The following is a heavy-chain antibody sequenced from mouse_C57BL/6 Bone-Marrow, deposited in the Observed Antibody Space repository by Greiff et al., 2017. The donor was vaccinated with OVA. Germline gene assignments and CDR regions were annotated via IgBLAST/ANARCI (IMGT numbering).Heavy chain of an antibody. CDR1: GFTFSDYY. CDR3: ARRDYDGGAWFAY. CDR2: ISNGGGST. J-gene: IGHJ3*01. Sequence: VQLKESGGGLVQPGGSLKLSCAASGFTFSDYYMYWVRQTPEKRLEWVAYISNGGGSTYYPDTVKGRFTISRDNAKNTLYLQMSRLKSEDTAMYYCARRDYDGGAWFAYWGQGTLVTVSA. D-gene: IGHD2-4*01. V-gene: IGHV5-12*01.